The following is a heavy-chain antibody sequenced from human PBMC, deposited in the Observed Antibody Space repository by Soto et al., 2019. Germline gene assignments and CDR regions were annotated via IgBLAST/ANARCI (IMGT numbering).Heavy chain of an antibody. CDR1: GLPFAKVW. CDR2: IKSQTDGGRI. V-gene: IGHV3-15*01. CDR3: TTSVTGTPRAIDY. D-gene: IGHD1-7*01. J-gene: IGHJ4*02. Sequence: EVQVVESGGGLVKPGGSLRPSCEVSGLPFAKVWMSWIRQAPGKGLEWVGRIKSQTDGGRIDYAAPVKGRFTISRDDSKNTMYLHMNTLKSEDTAVYYCTTSVTGTPRAIDYWGQGNLVTVSS.